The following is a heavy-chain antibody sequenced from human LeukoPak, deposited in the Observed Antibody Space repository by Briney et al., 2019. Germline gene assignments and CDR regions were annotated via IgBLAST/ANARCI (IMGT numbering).Heavy chain of an antibody. CDR2: IYYSGST. CDR3: ARRRSSRTYYFDY. CDR1: GGSISSGGYY. D-gene: IGHD6-6*01. Sequence: SQTLSLTCTVSGGSISSGGYYWSWIRQHPGRGLEWIGYIYYSGSTYYNPSLKSRVTISVDTSKNQFSLKLSSVTAAETAVYYCARRRSSRTYYFDYWGEGTLVTVSS. J-gene: IGHJ4*02. V-gene: IGHV4-31*03.